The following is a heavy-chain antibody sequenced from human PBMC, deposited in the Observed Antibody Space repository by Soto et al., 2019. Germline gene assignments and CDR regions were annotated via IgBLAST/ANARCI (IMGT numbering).Heavy chain of an antibody. Sequence: VKLVESGGGVVQPGRSLRLSCTTSGFNVVMYGFHWVRQAPGKGLEWVASVWYDGSNEKYADSVKARFINSRDNSKNTIYLHMDSLTVEDTAVYYGVRDWSSNANAVNDNWGQGTLVTVSS. CDR2: VWYDGSNE. CDR1: GFNVVMYG. D-gene: IGHD2-8*02. J-gene: IGHJ4*02. V-gene: IGHV3-33*01. CDR3: VRDWSSNANAVNDN.